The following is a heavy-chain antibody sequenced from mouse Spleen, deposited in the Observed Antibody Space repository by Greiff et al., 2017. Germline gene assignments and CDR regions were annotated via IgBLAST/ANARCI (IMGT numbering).Heavy chain of an antibody. D-gene: IGHD1-1*01. J-gene: IGHJ2*01. CDR3: ARGIVFTTVVGPLFDY. V-gene: IGHV1-7*01. Sequence: QVQLKESGAELAKPGASVKLSCKASGYTFTSYWMHWVKQRPGQGLEWIGYINPSSGYTKYNQKFKDKATLTADKSSSTAYMQLSSLTYEDSAVYYCARGIVFTTVVGPLFDYWGQGTTLTVSS. CDR2: INPSSGYT. CDR1: GYTFTSYW.